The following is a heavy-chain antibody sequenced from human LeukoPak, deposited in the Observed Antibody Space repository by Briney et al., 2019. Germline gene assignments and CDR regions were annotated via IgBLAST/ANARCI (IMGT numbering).Heavy chain of an antibody. D-gene: IGHD6-13*01. CDR2: ISYDGSNK. CDR3: GREAYSSSWRPYYYYYVCMDV. Sequence: PGRSLRLSCAASGFTFSSYAMHWVRQAPGKGLERVAVISYDGSNKYYADSVKGRFTISRDNSNNTLYLQMKSPRAEDTAVVYCGREAYSSSWRPYYYYYVCMDVWGKGTTVTVSS. J-gene: IGHJ6*01. CDR1: GFTFSSYA. V-gene: IGHV3-30*04.